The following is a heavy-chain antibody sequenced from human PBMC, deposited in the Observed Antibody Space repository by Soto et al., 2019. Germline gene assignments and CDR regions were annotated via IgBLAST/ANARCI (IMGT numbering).Heavy chain of an antibody. D-gene: IGHD2-15*01. V-gene: IGHV4-30-4*01. Sequence: QVQLQESGPGLVKPSQTLSLTCTVSGGSISSGDYYWSWIRQPPGKGLEWIGYIYYSGGTYYNPPPKRRVTISVDRSKNPFSLQLSSVTAADTAVYYCARLVQLLQGRWFDPWGQGTLVTVSS. J-gene: IGHJ5*02. CDR3: ARLVQLLQGRWFDP. CDR1: GGSISSGDYY. CDR2: IYYSGGT.